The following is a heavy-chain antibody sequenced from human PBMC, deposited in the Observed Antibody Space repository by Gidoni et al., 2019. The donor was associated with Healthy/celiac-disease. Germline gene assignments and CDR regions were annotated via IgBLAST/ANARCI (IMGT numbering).Heavy chain of an antibody. V-gene: IGHV5-51*01. D-gene: IGHD3-3*01. J-gene: IGHJ3*02. CDR2: IYPGDSDT. CDR3: ARRPYYDFWSGYWNDAFDI. CDR1: GYSFTRYW. Sequence: EVQLVQSGAEVKTPGVSLTISCKVSGYSFTRYWIGWVRQMPGKGLEWMGSIYPGDSDTRYSPSFQGQVTISADKSISTAYLQWSSLKASDTAMYYCARRPYYDFWSGYWNDAFDIWGQGTMVTVSS.